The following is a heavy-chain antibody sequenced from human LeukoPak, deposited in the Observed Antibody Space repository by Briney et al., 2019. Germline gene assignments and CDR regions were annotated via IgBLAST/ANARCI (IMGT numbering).Heavy chain of an antibody. V-gene: IGHV4-59*08. CDR3: ARLGGLWFGETPGAFDI. J-gene: IGHJ3*02. Sequence: PSETLSLTCTASGGSISSYYWSWIRQPPGKGLEWIGYIYYSGSTNYNPSLKSRVTISVDTSKNQFSLKLSSVTAADTAVYYCARLGGLWFGETPGAFDIWGQGTMVTVSS. CDR2: IYYSGST. D-gene: IGHD3-10*01. CDR1: GGSISSYY.